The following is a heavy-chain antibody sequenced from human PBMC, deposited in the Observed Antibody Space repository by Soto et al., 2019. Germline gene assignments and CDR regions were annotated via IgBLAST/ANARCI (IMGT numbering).Heavy chain of an antibody. CDR2: IIPIFGTA. V-gene: IGHV1-69*13. J-gene: IGHJ6*02. Sequence: ASVKVSCKASGGTFSSYAISWVRQAPGQGLEWMGGIIPIFGTANYAQKFQGRVTITADESTSTAYMELSSLRSEDTAVYYCARDTCSSTSCSSGYYYYYDMDVWGQGTTVTVSS. D-gene: IGHD2-2*01. CDR1: GGTFSSYA. CDR3: ARDTCSSTSCSSGYYYYYDMDV.